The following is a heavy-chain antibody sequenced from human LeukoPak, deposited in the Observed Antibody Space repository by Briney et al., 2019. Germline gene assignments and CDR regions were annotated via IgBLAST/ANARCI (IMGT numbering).Heavy chain of an antibody. D-gene: IGHD7-27*01. CDR1: GYSISSGYY. CDR2: IYHSGST. V-gene: IGHV4-38-2*01. J-gene: IGHJ3*02. CDR3: ARVENWVYAFDI. Sequence: RPSETLSLTCAVSGYSISSGYYWGWIRQPPGKGLEWIGSIYHSGSTYYNPSLKSRVTISVDTSKNQFSLKLSSVTAADTAVYYCARVENWVYAFDIWGQGTMVTVSS.